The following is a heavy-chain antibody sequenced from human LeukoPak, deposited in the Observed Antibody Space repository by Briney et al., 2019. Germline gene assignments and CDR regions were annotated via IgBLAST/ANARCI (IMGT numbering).Heavy chain of an antibody. CDR3: ARGGLSPFDY. CDR1: GGPISSGNW. CDR2: IFHSGST. V-gene: IGHV4-4*02. J-gene: IGHJ4*02. Sequence: PSETLSLTCAVSGGPISSGNWWSWVRQPPGKGLEWIGEIFHSGSTNYNPSLKSRVTISVDTSKNQFSLKLTSVTAADTAVYYCARGGLSPFDYWGQGTLVTVSS.